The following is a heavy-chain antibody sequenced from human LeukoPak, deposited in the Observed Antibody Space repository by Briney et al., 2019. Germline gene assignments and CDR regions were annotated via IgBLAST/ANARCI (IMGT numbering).Heavy chain of an antibody. Sequence: GGTLRLSCAASGFTFTSYGMSWVRQAPGKGLEWVSSITPSGGSTYYAESVKGRFTISRDTSKNTLYLQMNSLRAEDTAVYYCAKGATPRGYYFDYWGQGTLVTVSS. CDR3: AKGATPRGYYFDY. J-gene: IGHJ4*02. V-gene: IGHV3-23*01. CDR2: ITPSGGST. CDR1: GFTFTSYG.